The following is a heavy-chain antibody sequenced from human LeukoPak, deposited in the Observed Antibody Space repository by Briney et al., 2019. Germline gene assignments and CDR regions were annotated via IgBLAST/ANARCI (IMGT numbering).Heavy chain of an antibody. CDR3: ARGPVSPPAAV. D-gene: IGHD6-13*01. V-gene: IGHV3-23*01. Sequence: PGGSLRLSCAASGFTFRNYAMNWVRQAPGKGLEWVSAIGGGDLNTHYADSVKGRFTISRDNSKNTLYLQMNSLRAEDTAIYYCARGPVSPPAAVWGKGTTVTVSS. J-gene: IGHJ6*04. CDR2: IGGGDLNT. CDR1: GFTFRNYA.